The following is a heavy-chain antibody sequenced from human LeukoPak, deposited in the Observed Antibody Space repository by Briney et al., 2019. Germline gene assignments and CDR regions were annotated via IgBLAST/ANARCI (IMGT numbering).Heavy chain of an antibody. D-gene: IGHD3-16*01. Sequence: ASVKVSCKASGYIFTGYYMHWVRQAPGQGLEWMGWINLNSGGTNYAQKFQGRVTLTRDTSINTPYMELSRLRSDDTAVYYCASWADRNAPVSVFDYWGQGTLVAVSS. CDR1: GYIFTGYY. V-gene: IGHV1-2*02. J-gene: IGHJ4*02. CDR2: INLNSGGT. CDR3: ASWADRNAPVSVFDY.